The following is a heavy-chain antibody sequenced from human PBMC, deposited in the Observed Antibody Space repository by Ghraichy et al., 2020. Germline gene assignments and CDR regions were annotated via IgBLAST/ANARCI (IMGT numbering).Heavy chain of an antibody. CDR3: ARGRSCSSTSCHYDSFDV. J-gene: IGHJ3*01. D-gene: IGHD2-2*01. CDR2: IYGSEST. V-gene: IGHV4-4*07. CDR1: GASISSHY. Sequence: SQTLSLTCTVSGASISSHYWSWIRQPAGKGLEWIGRIYGSESTMYNPSLKSRVTMSVDTSKNQFSLNLNSGTAADTAVYYCARGRSCSSTSCHYDSFDVWGQGTMVTVSS.